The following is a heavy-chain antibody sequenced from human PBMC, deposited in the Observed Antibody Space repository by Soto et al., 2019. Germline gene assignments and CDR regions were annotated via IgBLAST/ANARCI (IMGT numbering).Heavy chain of an antibody. CDR2: IFPSDSYT. CDR3: ATKDKSGYFNWLDH. J-gene: IGHJ5*02. Sequence: PGESLKISCRTSGYIFTSYCIALVRQMPGKGLEWMCIIFPSDSYTRYSPSFKGQVTISADRSTSTVFLQWASLKASDTAVYFCATKDKSGYFNWLDHWGQGTLVTVSS. CDR1: GYIFTSYC. V-gene: IGHV5-51*01. D-gene: IGHD3-22*01.